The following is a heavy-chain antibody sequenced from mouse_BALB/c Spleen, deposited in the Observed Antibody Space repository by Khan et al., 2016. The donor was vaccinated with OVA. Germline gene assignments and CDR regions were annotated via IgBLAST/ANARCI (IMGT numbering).Heavy chain of an antibody. V-gene: IGHV5-12*02. CDR2: ISNRGSTT. CDR3: AREGDDGGLAY. J-gene: IGHJ3*01. Sequence: LVESGGGLVQPGGSLKLSCATSGFNFSDYYMYWVRQTPEKRLEWVAYISNRGSTTYYPDTVRGRFTISRDNAKDTLYLQMTRLKSEDTARYDWAREGDDGGLAYWGQGTLVTVSA. CDR1: GFNFSDYY. D-gene: IGHD2-3*01.